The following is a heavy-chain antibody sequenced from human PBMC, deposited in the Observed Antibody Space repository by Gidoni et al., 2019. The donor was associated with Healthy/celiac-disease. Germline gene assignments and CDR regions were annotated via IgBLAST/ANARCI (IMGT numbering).Heavy chain of an antibody. Sequence: GKGLEWVAVISYDGSNKYYADSVKGRFTISRDNAKNTRYLQMNSLKAEDTAVYYCARDKTYGFWSGYYTARGFDYWGQGTLVTVSS. CDR2: ISYDGSNK. J-gene: IGHJ4*02. CDR3: ARDKTYGFWSGYYTARGFDY. V-gene: IGHV3-30*03. D-gene: IGHD3-3*01.